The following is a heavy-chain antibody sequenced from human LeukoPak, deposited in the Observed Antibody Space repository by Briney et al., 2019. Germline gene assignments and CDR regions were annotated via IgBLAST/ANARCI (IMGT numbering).Heavy chain of an antibody. CDR1: GGSFSGYY. CDR2: INHSGST. V-gene: IGHV4-34*01. CDR3: AKQGDDGSGSGYDY. J-gene: IGHJ4*02. Sequence: PSETLSLTCAVYGGSFSGYYWSWIRQPPGKGLEWIGEINHSGSTNYNPSLKSRVTISVNTSKNQFSLKLSSVTAADTAVYYCAKQGDDGSGSGYDYWGQGTLVTVSS. D-gene: IGHD3-22*01.